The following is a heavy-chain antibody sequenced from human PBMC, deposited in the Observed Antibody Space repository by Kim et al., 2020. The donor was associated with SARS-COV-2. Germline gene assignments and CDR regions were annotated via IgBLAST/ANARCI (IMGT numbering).Heavy chain of an antibody. Sequence: SVKVSCKASGGTFSSYAISWVRQAPGQGLEWMGGIIPIFGTANYAQKFQGRVTITADESTSTAYMELSSLRSEDTAVCYCAAGGVVVVAAIDYYYGMDVWGQGTTVTVSS. J-gene: IGHJ6*02. CDR2: IIPIFGTA. CDR3: AAGGVVVVAAIDYYYGMDV. CDR1: GGTFSSYA. D-gene: IGHD2-15*01. V-gene: IGHV1-69*13.